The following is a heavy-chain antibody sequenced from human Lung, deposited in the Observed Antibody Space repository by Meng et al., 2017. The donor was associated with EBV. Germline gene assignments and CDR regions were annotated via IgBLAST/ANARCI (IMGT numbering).Heavy chain of an antibody. Sequence: CGGGGDKSGGRVNVSCKPAGYSFSTYAMHWGRQAPGQRLEGMGWINAGNGNTKYSEKFQSRVTITRDTAASTAYMELSSLRSEDTAVYYCARTGCSSSSCYDYWGQGTLVTVSS. J-gene: IGHJ4*02. V-gene: IGHV1-3*01. CDR3: ARTGCSSSSCYDY. D-gene: IGHD2-2*01. CDR1: GYSFSTYA. CDR2: INAGNGNT.